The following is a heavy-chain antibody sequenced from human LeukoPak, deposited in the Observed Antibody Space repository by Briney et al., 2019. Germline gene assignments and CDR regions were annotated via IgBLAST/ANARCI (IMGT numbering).Heavy chain of an antibody. Sequence: ASVKVSCKVSGYTLTELSMHWVRQAPGKGLEWMGGFDPEDGETIYAQKFQGRVTMTEDTSTDTAYMELSSLRSEDTAVYYCATGGPLAARDDAFDIWGQGTMVTVSS. D-gene: IGHD6-25*01. CDR2: FDPEDGET. CDR1: GYTLTELS. J-gene: IGHJ3*02. CDR3: ATGGPLAARDDAFDI. V-gene: IGHV1-24*01.